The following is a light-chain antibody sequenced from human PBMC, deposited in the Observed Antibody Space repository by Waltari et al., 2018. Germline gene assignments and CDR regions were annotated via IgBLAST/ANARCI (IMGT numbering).Light chain of an antibody. V-gene: IGKV1-9*01. CDR1: QGITSH. J-gene: IGKJ2*01. CDR3: QQLNSYLYS. Sequence: DIQLTQSPSFLSASVGDRVTITCRASQGITSHLAWYQQKSGRAPNFLIYAASTLRRGVPSRFSGSGSGTVFTLTINDLQPEDFATYYCQQLNSYLYSFGQGT. CDR2: AAS.